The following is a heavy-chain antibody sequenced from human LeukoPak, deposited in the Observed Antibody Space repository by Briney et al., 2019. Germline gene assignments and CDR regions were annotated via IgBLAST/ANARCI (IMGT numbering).Heavy chain of an antibody. CDR2: IIPILGIA. Sequence: SVKVSCKASGGTFSSYAISRMRQAPGQGLEWMGRIIPILGIANYAQKFQGRVTITADKSTSTAYMELSSLRSEDTAVYYCARVVVVPAENWFDPWGQGTLVTVSS. CDR1: GGTFSSYA. CDR3: ARVVVVPAENWFDP. J-gene: IGHJ5*02. D-gene: IGHD2-2*01. V-gene: IGHV1-69*04.